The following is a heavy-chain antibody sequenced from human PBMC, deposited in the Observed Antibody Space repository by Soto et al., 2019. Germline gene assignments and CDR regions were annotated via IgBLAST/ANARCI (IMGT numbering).Heavy chain of an antibody. CDR3: ARVXTHSSTGTWRSSQWRVSLGE. J-gene: IGHJ4*02. CDR1: GGSISSYY. V-gene: IGHV4-59*01. D-gene: IGHD6-19*01. CDR2: IYYSGST. Sequence: SETLALTCTVSGGSISSYYWSWIRQPPGKGLEWIGYIYYSGSTNYNPSLKSRVTISVDTSKHQFSLKLSSVTAADTAVFYCARVXTHSSTGTWRSSQWRVSLGEWGRRTWVTVSS.